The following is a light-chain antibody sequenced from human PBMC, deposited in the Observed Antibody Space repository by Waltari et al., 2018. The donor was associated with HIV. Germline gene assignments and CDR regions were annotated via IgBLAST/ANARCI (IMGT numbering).Light chain of an antibody. CDR2: CAS. J-gene: IGKJ2*01. CDR3: QQYHSIPFT. V-gene: IGKV4-1*01. Sequence: DIVMTQSPDSLGVSLGERATINCKSSQNILFSSNNKNYLACYQQKPGQPPKLLIYCASTRESGVPDRFSGSASGTNFTLAISSFQTEDVAVYYCQQYHSIPFTFGQGTKL. CDR1: QNILFSSNNKNY.